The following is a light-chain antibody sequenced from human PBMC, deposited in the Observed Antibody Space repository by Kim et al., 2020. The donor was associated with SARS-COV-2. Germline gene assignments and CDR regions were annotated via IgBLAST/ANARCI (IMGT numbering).Light chain of an antibody. CDR2: QDS. J-gene: IGLJ2*01. Sequence: SYELTQPPSVSVSPGQTARITCSGDALPKKYAYWYQQKPGQAPVLVIYQDSERPSGIPERFSGSSSGTTVTLTISGVQAEDEADYYCQAADSRGTDVVFG. CDR3: QAADSRGTDVV. V-gene: IGLV3-25*03. CDR1: ALPKKY.